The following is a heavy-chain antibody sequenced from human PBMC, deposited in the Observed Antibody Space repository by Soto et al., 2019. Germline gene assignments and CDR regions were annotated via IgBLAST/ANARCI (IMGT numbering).Heavy chain of an antibody. CDR3: ASTVVVPAAGYDY. Sequence: PGGSLRLSCAASGFTFSSYSMNWVRQAPGKGLEWVSYISSSSSTIYYADSVKGRFTISRDNAKNSLYLQMNSLRAEDTAVYYCASTVVVPAAGYDYWGQGTLVTVSS. V-gene: IGHV3-48*01. D-gene: IGHD2-2*01. CDR1: GFTFSSYS. J-gene: IGHJ4*02. CDR2: ISSSSSTI.